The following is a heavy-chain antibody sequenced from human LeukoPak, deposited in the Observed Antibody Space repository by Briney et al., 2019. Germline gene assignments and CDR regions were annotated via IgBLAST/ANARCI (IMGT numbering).Heavy chain of an antibody. D-gene: IGHD2-15*01. J-gene: IGHJ5*02. Sequence: PEGSLRLSCAASGFTFSSYSMNWVRQAPGKGLEWVSYISSSSSTIYYADSVKGRFTISRDNAKNSLYLQMNSLRAEDTAVYYCAKGSPRIKEGWFDPWGQGTLVTVSS. CDR2: ISSSSSTI. CDR3: AKGSPRIKEGWFDP. CDR1: GFTFSSYS. V-gene: IGHV3-48*01.